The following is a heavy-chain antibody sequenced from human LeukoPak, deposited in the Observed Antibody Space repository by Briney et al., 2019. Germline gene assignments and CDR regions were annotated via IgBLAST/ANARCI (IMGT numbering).Heavy chain of an antibody. Sequence: GGSLRLSCVASGFTFSNSAMSWVRQAPGKGLEWVSAISGSGGSTYYADSVKGRFTISRDNSKNTLYLQVNSLRAEDTAVYYCAKQIAVAGTTLVDYWGQGTLVTVSS. J-gene: IGHJ4*02. CDR1: GFTFSNSA. D-gene: IGHD6-19*01. CDR3: AKQIAVAGTTLVDY. V-gene: IGHV3-23*01. CDR2: ISGSGGST.